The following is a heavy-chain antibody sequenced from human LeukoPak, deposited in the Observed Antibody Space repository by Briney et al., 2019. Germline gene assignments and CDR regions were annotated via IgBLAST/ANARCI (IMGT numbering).Heavy chain of an antibody. Sequence: PSETLSLTCIVSGGSIRGYYWSWIRQHPGKGLEWLGHINSNGETHYNPSLKSRLTISVDTSKSQFSLELSSATAADTAVYYCARADLAGYQEDFDFWGQGALVTVSS. V-gene: IGHV4-4*09. D-gene: IGHD3-9*01. CDR3: ARADLAGYQEDFDF. CDR1: GGSIRGYY. J-gene: IGHJ4*02. CDR2: INSNGET.